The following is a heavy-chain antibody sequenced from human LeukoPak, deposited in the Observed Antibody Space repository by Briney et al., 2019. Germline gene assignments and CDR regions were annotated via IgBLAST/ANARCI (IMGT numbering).Heavy chain of an antibody. Sequence: SETLSLTCTVSGGSISSYYWSWIRQPPGKGLEWIGSMSHSGSTYYNPSLKSRVTISVDTSKNQFSVKLSSVSAADTAVYYCASGSSAAGSYYYYYMDVWGKGTTVTVSS. V-gene: IGHV4-59*04. CDR1: GGSISSYY. J-gene: IGHJ6*03. CDR2: MSHSGST. CDR3: ASGSSAAGSYYYYYMDV. D-gene: IGHD3-22*01.